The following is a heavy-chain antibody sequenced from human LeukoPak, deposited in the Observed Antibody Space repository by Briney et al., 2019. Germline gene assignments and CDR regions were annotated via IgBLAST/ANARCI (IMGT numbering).Heavy chain of an antibody. D-gene: IGHD1-26*01. V-gene: IGHV4-39*07. CDR2: IYHSGST. Sequence: PSETLSLTCTVSGGSISSGTYYWGWIRQPPGKGLEWIGSIYHSGSTYYNPSLKSRVTISVDTSKNQFSLKLSSVTAADTAVYYCARDLFGAGSYSNYWGQGTLVTVSS. J-gene: IGHJ4*02. CDR3: ARDLFGAGSYSNY. CDR1: GGSISSGTYY.